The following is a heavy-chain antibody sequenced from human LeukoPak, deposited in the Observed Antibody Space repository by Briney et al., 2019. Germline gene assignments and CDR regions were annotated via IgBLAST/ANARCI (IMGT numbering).Heavy chain of an antibody. V-gene: IGHV1-18*01. J-gene: IGHJ1*01. Sequence: GASVKVSCKASGYTLTSFSVSWVRQAPGQRLEWMGWISAYNGDTNYAQKLQGRVTMTTDTSTNTAYMELRSLRSDDTAVYYCARGDCSGGSCFLPEYFQHWGQGTLVTVSS. CDR3: ARGDCSGGSCFLPEYFQH. D-gene: IGHD2-15*01. CDR1: GYTLTSFS. CDR2: ISAYNGDT.